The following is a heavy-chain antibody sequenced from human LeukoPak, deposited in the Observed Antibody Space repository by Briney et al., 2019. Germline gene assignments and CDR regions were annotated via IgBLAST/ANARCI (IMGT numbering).Heavy chain of an antibody. CDR2: INPNSGGT. J-gene: IGHJ5*02. CDR1: VYTFTVYY. Sequence: ASVKVSCKASVYTFTVYYMHWVRQAPGQGLEWMGWINPNSGGTNYAQKFPGRVTMTREPSIRTAYMELSRLRSDDAAVYYCAREARIAVAGTLAWLDPWGQGTLVTVSS. D-gene: IGHD6-19*01. CDR3: AREARIAVAGTLAWLDP. V-gene: IGHV1-2*02.